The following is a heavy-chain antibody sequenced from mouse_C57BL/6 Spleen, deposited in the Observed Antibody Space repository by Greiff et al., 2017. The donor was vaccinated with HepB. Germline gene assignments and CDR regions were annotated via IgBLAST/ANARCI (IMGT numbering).Heavy chain of an antibody. CDR2: IYPGSGNT. Sequence: QVQLQQSGPELVKPGASVKISCKASGYSFTSYYIHWVKQRPGQGLEWIGWIYPGSGNTKYNEKFKVKATLTADTSSSTAYMHLSSLTSEDSAVYYCARSDYYGSSYGRGFAYWGQGTLVTVSA. D-gene: IGHD1-1*01. CDR3: ARSDYYGSSYGRGFAY. V-gene: IGHV1-66*01. CDR1: GYSFTSYY. J-gene: IGHJ3*01.